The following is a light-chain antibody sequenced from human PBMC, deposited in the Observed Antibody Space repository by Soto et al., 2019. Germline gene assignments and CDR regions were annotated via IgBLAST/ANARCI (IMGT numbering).Light chain of an antibody. CDR2: EVS. Sequence: QSVLTQPASVSGSSGQSITISCSGTNSDIGSYNYVSWYLQHPGKAPKLIVFEVSNRPSGISDRFSGSKSGNTAYLTIPGLQTEDEAVYYCNSFTSSNTLNYVFGSGTKVTVL. CDR3: NSFTSSNTLNYV. CDR1: NSDIGSYNY. V-gene: IGLV2-14*01. J-gene: IGLJ1*01.